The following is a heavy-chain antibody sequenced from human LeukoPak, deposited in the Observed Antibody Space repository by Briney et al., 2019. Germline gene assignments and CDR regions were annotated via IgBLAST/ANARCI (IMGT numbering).Heavy chain of an antibody. Sequence: GGSLRLSCAASGFTLSSYGMHWVRQAPGKGLEWEAVIPYDGSNKYYADSVKGRFTISRDNSKNTLYLQMNSLRAEDTAVYYCANLDYGGNPRVDYWGQGTLVTVSS. CDR1: GFTLSSYG. CDR2: IPYDGSNK. CDR3: ANLDYGGNPRVDY. D-gene: IGHD4-23*01. V-gene: IGHV3-30*18. J-gene: IGHJ4*02.